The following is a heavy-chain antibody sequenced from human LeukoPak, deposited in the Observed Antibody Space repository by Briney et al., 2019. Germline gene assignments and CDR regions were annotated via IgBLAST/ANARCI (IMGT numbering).Heavy chain of an antibody. CDR2: INHSGST. Sequence: SETLSLTCAVYGGSFSGYYWSWIRQPPGKGLEWIGEINHSGSTNYNPSLKSRATISVDTSKNQSSLKLSSVTAADTAVYYCARGLRDLGYCSGGSCYPTLDYWGQGTLVTVSS. CDR1: GGSFSGYY. J-gene: IGHJ4*02. CDR3: ARGLRDLGYCSGGSCYPTLDY. V-gene: IGHV4-34*01. D-gene: IGHD2-15*01.